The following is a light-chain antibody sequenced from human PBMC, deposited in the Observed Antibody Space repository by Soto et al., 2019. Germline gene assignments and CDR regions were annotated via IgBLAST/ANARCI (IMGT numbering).Light chain of an antibody. CDR2: RVS. CDR3: QQYSGYPRT. CDR1: QYIGNW. V-gene: IGKV1-5*03. Sequence: DIQMTQSPSTLSASVGDRVTITCRASQYIGNWLAWYQQHPGKAPKLLIYRVSSLDSGVPSRFSVSESGTEFTLTISSLQPDDFAIYDCQQYSGYPRTFGGGPEVEIK. J-gene: IGKJ4*02.